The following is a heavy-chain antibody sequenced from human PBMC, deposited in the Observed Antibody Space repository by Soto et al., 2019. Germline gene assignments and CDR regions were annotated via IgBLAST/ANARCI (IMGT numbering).Heavy chain of an antibody. J-gene: IGHJ4*02. D-gene: IGHD2-21*01. CDR3: AKGLALMADH. Sequence: GGSLRLSCTDSGFSFNTYVMDWVRQAPGKGLEWVARILYDGSKEYYADPVKGRYTISRDNSKNTLYLQMDRLRVEDTAVYFCAKGLALMADHWGQGTPVTVSS. V-gene: IGHV3-30*18. CDR2: ILYDGSKE. CDR1: GFSFNTYV.